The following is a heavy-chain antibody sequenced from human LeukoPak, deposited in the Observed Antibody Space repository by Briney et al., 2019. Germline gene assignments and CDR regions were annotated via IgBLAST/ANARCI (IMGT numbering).Heavy chain of an antibody. D-gene: IGHD6-13*01. V-gene: IGHV1-8*01. CDR2: MNPNSGNT. J-gene: IGHJ5*02. CDR1: GYTFASYD. Sequence: GASVKVSCKASGYTFASYDINWVRQATGQGLEWMGWMNPNSGNTGYAQKFQGRVTMTRNTSISTAYMELSSLRSEDTAVYYCAREGDSSSWYGNWFDPWGQGTLVTVSS. CDR3: AREGDSSSWYGNWFDP.